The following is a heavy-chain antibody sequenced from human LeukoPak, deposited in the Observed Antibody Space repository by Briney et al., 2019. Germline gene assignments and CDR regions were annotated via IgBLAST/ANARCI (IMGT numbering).Heavy chain of an antibody. D-gene: IGHD2-8*01. CDR1: GFTFSSYW. J-gene: IGHJ3*02. CDR2: INTDGSST. V-gene: IGHV3-74*01. Sequence: GGSLRLSCAASGFTFSSYWMHWVRQAPGKGLVWVSRINTDGSSTSYVDSVKGRFTISRDNAKNTLYLQMNSLRAEDTAVYYCARSMVFDAFDIWGQGTMVTVSS. CDR3: ARSMVFDAFDI.